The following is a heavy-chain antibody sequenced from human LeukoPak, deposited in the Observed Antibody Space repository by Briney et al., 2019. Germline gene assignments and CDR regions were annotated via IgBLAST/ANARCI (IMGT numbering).Heavy chain of an antibody. D-gene: IGHD1-1*01. J-gene: IGHJ3*02. Sequence: SETLSLTCTAAGGSISSYYWSWIRQPAGKGLEWIGRIYTSGSTNYNPSLKSRVTMSVDTSKNQFYLKLSSVTAADTAVYYCARDLGTGRAFDIWGQGTMVTVSS. CDR3: ARDLGTGRAFDI. V-gene: IGHV4-4*07. CDR1: GGSISSYY. CDR2: IYTSGST.